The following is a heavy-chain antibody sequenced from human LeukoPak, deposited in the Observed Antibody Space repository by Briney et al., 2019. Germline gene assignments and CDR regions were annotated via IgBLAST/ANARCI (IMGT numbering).Heavy chain of an antibody. CDR2: IYWNDDK. V-gene: IGHV2-5*01. CDR3: THSPQGGSDH. Sequence: SGPTLVKPTQTLTLTCTFSGFSLSTRGVAVSCVRQPPGKALEWLALIYWNDDKRYSPSLNSRPTITRYTSKNQGALTMTNMDPVDTATYFCTHSPQGGSDHWGQGTLGTVSS. D-gene: IGHD5-12*01. J-gene: IGHJ5*02. CDR1: GFSLSTRGVA.